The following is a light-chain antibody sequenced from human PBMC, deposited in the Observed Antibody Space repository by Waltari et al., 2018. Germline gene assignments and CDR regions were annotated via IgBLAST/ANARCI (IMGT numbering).Light chain of an antibody. CDR3: CSYASGLYV. CDR2: EVS. J-gene: IGLJ1*01. CDR1: SSDVGSYNL. V-gene: IGLV2-23*02. Sequence: QSALTQPASVSGSPGQSITISCTGASSDVGSYNLVSWFQQHPGKAPKLMIYEVSKRPSGVSNRFSGPKSGNTASLTISGLQAEDEADYYCCSYASGLYVFGTGAKVTVL.